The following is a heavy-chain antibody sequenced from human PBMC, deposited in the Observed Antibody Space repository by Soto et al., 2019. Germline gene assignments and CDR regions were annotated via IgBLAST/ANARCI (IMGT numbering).Heavy chain of an antibody. V-gene: IGHV1-8*01. CDR3: ARGIKYGAYSRWFDP. J-gene: IGHJ5*02. CDR1: GYTFTSYD. Sequence: GASVKVSCKASGYTFTSYDINWVRQATGQGLEYLGWMNPNSGNTAYVQKFQGRVTMTWDTSITTAYMELSSLRSGDTAVYFCARGIKYGAYSRWFDPWG. D-gene: IGHD4-17*01. CDR2: MNPNSGNT.